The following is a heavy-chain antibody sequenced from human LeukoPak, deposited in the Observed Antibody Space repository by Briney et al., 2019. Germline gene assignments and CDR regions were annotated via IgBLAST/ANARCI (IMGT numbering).Heavy chain of an antibody. CDR3: ARGYTLMYYFDY. J-gene: IGHJ4*02. CDR2: ISGSGGST. CDR1: GFTFSSYA. Sequence: GGSLRLSCAASGFTFSSYAMSWVRQAPGKGLEWVSAISGSGGSTYYADSVKGRFTISRDNSKNTLYLQMNSLRAEDTAVYYCARGYTLMYYFDYWGQGTLVTVSS. V-gene: IGHV3-23*01. D-gene: IGHD2-8*01.